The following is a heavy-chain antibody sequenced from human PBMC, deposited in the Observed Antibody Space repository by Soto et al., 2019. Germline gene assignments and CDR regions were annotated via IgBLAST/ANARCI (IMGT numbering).Heavy chain of an antibody. CDR3: ARDPPVVAYYYNGMDV. CDR1: GGSISSGSYH. V-gene: IGHV4-61*01. D-gene: IGHD2-15*01. Sequence: SETLSLTCTVSGGSISSGSYHWSWIPQPPRKKLKRIGYNYYNGNTNYKPTLKNRNTISVDTSKDQFSLKLSSVTAADTAVYYCARDPPVVAYYYNGMDVWGQGTTVTVSS. CDR2: NYYNGNT. J-gene: IGHJ6*02.